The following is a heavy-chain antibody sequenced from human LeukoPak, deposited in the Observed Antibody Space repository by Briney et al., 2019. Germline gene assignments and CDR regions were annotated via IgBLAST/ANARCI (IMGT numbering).Heavy chain of an antibody. J-gene: IGHJ4*02. CDR1: GGSISSYY. Sequence: SETLSLTCTVSGGSISSYYWSWIRQPAGKGLEWIGRIYTSGSTNYNPSLKSRVTMSVDTSKNQFSLKLSSVTAADTAVYYCARVYYYDSSGYYWEWGQGTLVTVSS. V-gene: IGHV4-4*07. CDR3: ARVYYYDSSGYYWE. CDR2: IYTSGST. D-gene: IGHD3-22*01.